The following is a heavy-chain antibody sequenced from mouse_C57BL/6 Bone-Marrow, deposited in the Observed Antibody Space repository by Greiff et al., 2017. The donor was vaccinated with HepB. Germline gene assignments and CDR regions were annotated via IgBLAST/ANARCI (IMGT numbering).Heavy chain of an antibody. V-gene: IGHV1-72*01. J-gene: IGHJ2*01. CDR2: IDPNSGGT. Sequence: QVQLQQPGAELVKPGASVKLSCKASGYTFTSYWMHWVKQRPGRGLEWIGRIDPNSGGTKYNEKFKSKATLTVDKPSSTAYMQLSSLTSEDSAVYFFARATMVTPGGGGFDYWGQGTTLTVSS. D-gene: IGHD2-2*01. CDR3: ARATMVTPGGGGFDY. CDR1: GYTFTSYW.